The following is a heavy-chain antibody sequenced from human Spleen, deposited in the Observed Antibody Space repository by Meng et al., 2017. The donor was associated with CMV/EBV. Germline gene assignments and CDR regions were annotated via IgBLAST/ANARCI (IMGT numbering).Heavy chain of an antibody. Sequence: EVQLVESGGGLVKPGGSXXLSCAASGFTFSSYSMNWVRQAPGKGLEWVSSISSSSSYIYYADSVKGRFTISRDNAKNSLYLQMNSLRAEDTAVYYCARGHDYSNYGWFDPWGQGTLVTVSS. D-gene: IGHD4-11*01. CDR3: ARGHDYSNYGWFDP. CDR2: ISSSSSYI. CDR1: GFTFSSYS. J-gene: IGHJ5*02. V-gene: IGHV3-21*01.